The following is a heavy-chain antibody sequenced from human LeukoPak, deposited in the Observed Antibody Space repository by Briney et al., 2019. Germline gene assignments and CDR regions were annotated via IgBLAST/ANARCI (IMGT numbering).Heavy chain of an antibody. CDR1: GFIVSSNY. D-gene: IGHD4-11*01. Sequence: GGSLRLSCAASGFIVSSNYMHWVRQAPGKGLEWVSVIYSGGNTYYADSVKGRFTISRDNSKNAVFLQMNSLRAEDTAVYYCARAGTLTTIFDYWGRGTLVTVSS. J-gene: IGHJ4*02. CDR3: ARAGTLTTIFDY. CDR2: IYSGGNT. V-gene: IGHV3-66*01.